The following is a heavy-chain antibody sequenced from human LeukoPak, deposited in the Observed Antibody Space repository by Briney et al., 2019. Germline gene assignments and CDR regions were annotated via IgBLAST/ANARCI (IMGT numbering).Heavy chain of an antibody. J-gene: IGHJ6*02. CDR1: GYTFTSYD. D-gene: IGHD6-19*01. CDR2: MNPNSGNT. V-gene: IGHV1-8*01. Sequence: ASVKVSRKASGYTFTSYDINWVRQATGQGLEWMGWMNPNSGNTGYAQKFQGRVTMTRNTSISTAYMELSSLRSEDTAVYYCASGSIAVASWAYYYYSMDVWGQGTTVTVSS. CDR3: ASGSIAVASWAYYYYSMDV.